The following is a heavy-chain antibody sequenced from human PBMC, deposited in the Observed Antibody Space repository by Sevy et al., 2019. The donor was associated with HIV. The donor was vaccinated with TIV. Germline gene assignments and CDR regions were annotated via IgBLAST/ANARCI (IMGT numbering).Heavy chain of an antibody. Sequence: GESLKISCKGSGYDFSTYWIAWVRQMPGKGLELMGIIFPGDSDTRYSPSFQGQVTISADDSIRTSYLQWRSLKASDTALYYCARRGILLRGGDYFYYGLDVWGQGTTVTVSS. J-gene: IGHJ6*02. V-gene: IGHV5-51*01. CDR2: IFPGDSDT. D-gene: IGHD1-26*01. CDR3: ARRGILLRGGDYFYYGLDV. CDR1: GYDFSTYW.